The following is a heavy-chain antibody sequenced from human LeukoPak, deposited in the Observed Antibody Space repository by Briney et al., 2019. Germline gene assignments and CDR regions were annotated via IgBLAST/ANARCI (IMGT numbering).Heavy chain of an antibody. D-gene: IGHD5-24*01. CDR2: IYYSGST. J-gene: IGHJ4*02. CDR3: ARNPEMAAVYFDY. V-gene: IGHV4-59*01. CDR1: GGSISSYY. Sequence: PSETLSLTCTVSGGSISSYYWSWIRQPPGKGLEWIGYIYYSGSTNYNPSLKSRVTISVDTSKNQFSLKLSSVTAADTAVYYCARNPEMAAVYFDYWGQGALVTVSS.